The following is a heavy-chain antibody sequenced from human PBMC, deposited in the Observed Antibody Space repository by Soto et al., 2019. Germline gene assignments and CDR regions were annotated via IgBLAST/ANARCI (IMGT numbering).Heavy chain of an antibody. V-gene: IGHV1-3*01. CDR2: INAGNGNT. CDR3: ARALGSSWFPYWFDP. J-gene: IGHJ5*02. D-gene: IGHD6-13*01. CDR1: GYTFTSYA. Sequence: GASVKVSCKASGYTFTSYAMHWVRQAPGQRLEWMGWINAGNGNTKYSQKFQGRVTITRDTSASTAYMELSSLRSEDTAVYYCARALGSSWFPYWFDPWGQGTLVTVSS.